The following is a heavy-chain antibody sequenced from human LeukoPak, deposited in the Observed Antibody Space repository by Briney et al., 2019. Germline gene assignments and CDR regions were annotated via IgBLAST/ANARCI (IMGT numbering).Heavy chain of an antibody. Sequence: SETLSLTCTVSGYSISALANWGWIRQPPGKGLEWIGSIYHSGSTYYNPSLKSRVTISVDTSKNQFSLKLSSVTAADTAVYYCARAPRRDGYKTWGQGTLVTVSS. D-gene: IGHD5-24*01. CDR1: GYSISALAN. CDR3: ARAPRRDGYKT. V-gene: IGHV4-38-2*02. CDR2: IYHSGST. J-gene: IGHJ5*02.